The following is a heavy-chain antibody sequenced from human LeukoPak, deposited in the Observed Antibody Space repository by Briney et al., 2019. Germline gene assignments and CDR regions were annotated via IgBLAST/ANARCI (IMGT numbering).Heavy chain of an antibody. J-gene: IGHJ4*02. V-gene: IGHV1-58*01. CDR3: AADHNSSGWSSFDY. D-gene: IGHD6-19*01. CDR1: GFTFTSSA. Sequence: SVKVSCKASGFTFTSSAVQWVRQARGQRLEWIGWIVVGSGNTNYAQKSQERVTITRDMSTSTAYMELSSLRSEDTAVYYCAADHNSSGWSSFDYWGQGTLVTVSS. CDR2: IVVGSGNT.